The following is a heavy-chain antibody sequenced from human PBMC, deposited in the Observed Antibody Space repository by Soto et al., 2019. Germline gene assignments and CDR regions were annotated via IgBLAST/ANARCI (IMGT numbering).Heavy chain of an antibody. D-gene: IGHD5-12*01. Sequence: SETLSLTCTVSGGSVSSGSYYWSWIRQPPGKGLEWIGYIYYSGSTNYNPSLKSRVTISVDTSKNQFSLKLSSVTAADTAVYFCARDRRGYSGLFDYWGQGKLVTVSS. CDR3: ARDRRGYSGLFDY. V-gene: IGHV4-61*01. CDR2: IYYSGST. CDR1: GGSVSSGSYY. J-gene: IGHJ4*02.